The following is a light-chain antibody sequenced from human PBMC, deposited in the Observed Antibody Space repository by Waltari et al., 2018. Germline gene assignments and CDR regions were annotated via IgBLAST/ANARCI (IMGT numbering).Light chain of an antibody. CDR2: GNA. CDR1: TSDIGIYS. V-gene: IGLV1-44*01. CDR3: AAWGDSLSGYV. Sequence: QSVLTQPPSASGTPGQRVTISCSGSTSDIGIYSVSWYQQLPGTAPQLLIHGNARGPSGVPDGCSGSKSGTSASLAIHGLQSEDEADYYGAAWGDSLSGYVFGTGTKVTVL. J-gene: IGLJ1*01.